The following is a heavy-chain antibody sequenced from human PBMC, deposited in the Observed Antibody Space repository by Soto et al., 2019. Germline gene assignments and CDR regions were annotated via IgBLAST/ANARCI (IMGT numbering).Heavy chain of an antibody. J-gene: IGHJ6*02. CDR1: GGSISSSNW. Sequence: QVQLQESGPGLVKPSGSLSLTCAVSGGSISSSNWWSWVRQPPGKGLAWIGEIYHSGSTNYNPSLKSRVNISVDKSKNQFSLKLSSVTAADTAVYYCARVSGSYYYGMDVWGQGTTVTVSS. CDR2: IYHSGST. V-gene: IGHV4-4*02. CDR3: ARVSGSYYYGMDV. D-gene: IGHD1-26*01.